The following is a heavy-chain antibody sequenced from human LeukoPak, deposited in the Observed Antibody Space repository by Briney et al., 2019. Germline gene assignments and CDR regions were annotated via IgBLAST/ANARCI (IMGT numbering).Heavy chain of an antibody. CDR2: ISYDGSNK. J-gene: IGHJ6*02. D-gene: IGHD3-22*01. V-gene: IGHV3-30*18. Sequence: PGGSLRLSCAASGFTFSSYGMHWVRQAPGKGLEWVAVISYDGSNKYYADSVKGRFTISRDNSKNTLYLQMNSLRAEDTAVYYCAKDRLYIYHDSSGYDYYYYGMDVWGQGTTVTVSS. CDR3: AKDRLYIYHDSSGYDYYYYGMDV. CDR1: GFTFSSYG.